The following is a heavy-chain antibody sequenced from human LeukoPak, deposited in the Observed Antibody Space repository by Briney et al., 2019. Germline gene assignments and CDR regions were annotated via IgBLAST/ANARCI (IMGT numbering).Heavy chain of an antibody. CDR1: GFTFSSYW. CDR2: IYSDEGSR. V-gene: IGHV3-74*01. CDR3: ARDADWYGQSFDY. J-gene: IGHJ4*02. Sequence: HPAGSLRLSCEASGFTFSSYWMHWLRQAPGKGLMWVSRIYSDEGSRNYADSVKGRFTISRDNAKNTLYLQMDSLRAEDTAVYYCARDADWYGQSFDYWGQGTLVTVSS. D-gene: IGHD3-9*01.